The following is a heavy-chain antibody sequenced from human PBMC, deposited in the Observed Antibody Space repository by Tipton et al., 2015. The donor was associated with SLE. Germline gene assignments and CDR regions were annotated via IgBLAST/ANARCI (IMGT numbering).Heavy chain of an antibody. V-gene: IGHV4-59*01. CDR2: IYYSGST. J-gene: IGHJ5*02. CDR3: ARGNTDSSGYYGWFDP. CDR1: GGSISSYY. Sequence: TLSLTCTVSGGSISSYYWSWIRQPPGKGLEWIGYIYYSGSTNYNPSLKSRVTISVGTSKNQFSLKLSSVTAADTAVYYCARGNTDSSGYYGWFDPWGQGTLVTVSS. D-gene: IGHD3-22*01.